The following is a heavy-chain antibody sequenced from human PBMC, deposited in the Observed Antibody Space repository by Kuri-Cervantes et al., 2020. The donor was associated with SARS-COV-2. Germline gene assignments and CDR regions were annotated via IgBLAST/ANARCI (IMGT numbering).Heavy chain of an antibody. Sequence: ASVKVSCKASGYTFTSYGISWVRQAPGQGLEWMGWINPNSGGTNYAQKFQGWVTMTRDTSISTAYMELSRLRSDDTAVYYCARARLGGAFDIWDQGTMVTGSS. J-gene: IGHJ3*02. CDR2: INPNSGGT. CDR1: GYTFTSYG. V-gene: IGHV1-2*04. CDR3: ARARLGGAFDI. D-gene: IGHD7-27*01.